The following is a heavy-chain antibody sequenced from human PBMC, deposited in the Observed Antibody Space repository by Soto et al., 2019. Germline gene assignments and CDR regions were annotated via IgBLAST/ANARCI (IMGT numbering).Heavy chain of an antibody. CDR1: GGTFGTYG. CDR2: IVPFFGTP. Sequence: QVHLLQSGAEVKKPGSSVKVSCKASGGTFGTYGISWVRQAPGQGLEWMGGIVPFFGTPDYAENLQGRVTITADESTSTAYMELSSLRSGDTAVYYCARANQAAMIMHYYDAMDVWGQGTTVTVSS. V-gene: IGHV1-69*01. CDR3: ARANQAAMIMHYYDAMDV. J-gene: IGHJ6*02. D-gene: IGHD5-18*01.